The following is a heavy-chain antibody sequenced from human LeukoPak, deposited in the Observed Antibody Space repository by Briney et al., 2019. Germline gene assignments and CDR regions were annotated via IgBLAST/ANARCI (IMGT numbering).Heavy chain of an antibody. V-gene: IGHV1-18*01. Sequence: ASVKVSCKASGYTFTSYGNSWVRQAPGQGLEWMGWISAYNGNTNYAQKLQGRVTMTTDTSTSTAYMELRSLRSDDTAVYYCARVGDVLRYFDWSPTYWYFDLWGRGTLVTVSS. CDR1: GYTFTSYG. CDR2: ISAYNGNT. J-gene: IGHJ2*01. CDR3: ARVGDVLRYFDWSPTYWYFDL. D-gene: IGHD3-9*01.